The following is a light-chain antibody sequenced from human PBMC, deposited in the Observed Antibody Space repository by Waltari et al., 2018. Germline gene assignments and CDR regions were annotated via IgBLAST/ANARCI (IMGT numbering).Light chain of an antibody. CDR3: GSYTGSGTVV. CDR1: SRDVGGYSY. CDR2: DVT. Sequence: QSALPQPASVSGSPGQSITLSCTGTSRDVGGYSYVSWFQQHPGKVPKLMIFDVTRRPSGVSDRFSASKSGNTASLTISGLQAEDEAEYYCGSYTGSGTVVFGGGTKLTVL. J-gene: IGLJ2*01. V-gene: IGLV2-14*01.